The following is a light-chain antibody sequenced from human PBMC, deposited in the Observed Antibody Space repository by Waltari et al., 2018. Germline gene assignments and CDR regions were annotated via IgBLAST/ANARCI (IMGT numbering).Light chain of an antibody. V-gene: IGLV1-40*01. Sequence: QSVLTQPPSVSGAPGQRVTISCTGTGSNIGAGYDTTWFQQLPGKTPRLLIYGVNARPLGCPDRFCWAQYCTSSSLAIIGLQAEDEGDYYCQSYDTSLSVVFGGGTKLTVL. CDR3: QSYDTSLSVV. CDR1: GSNIGAGYD. CDR2: GVN. J-gene: IGLJ2*01.